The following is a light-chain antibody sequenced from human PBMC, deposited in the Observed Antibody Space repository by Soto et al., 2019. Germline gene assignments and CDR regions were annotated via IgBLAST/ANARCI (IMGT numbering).Light chain of an antibody. Sequence: QSVLTQPASVSGSPGQSITLSCTGTSSDVGYDNYVSWFQQHPGKAPKLMIYEVSRRPSGGSNRFSGSKSANTASLTISGLQAEDEADYYCTSHTASSTWVFGGGTQLTVL. V-gene: IGLV2-14*01. CDR1: SSDVGYDNY. J-gene: IGLJ3*02. CDR2: EVS. CDR3: TSHTASSTWV.